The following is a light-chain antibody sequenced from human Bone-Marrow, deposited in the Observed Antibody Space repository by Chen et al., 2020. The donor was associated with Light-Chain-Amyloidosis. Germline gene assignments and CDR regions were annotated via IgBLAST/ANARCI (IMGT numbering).Light chain of an antibody. CDR2: DDS. CDR3: QVWDRSSDRPV. CDR1: NIGSTS. J-gene: IGLJ3*02. V-gene: IGLV3-21*02. Sequence: SYVLTQPSSVSVAPGQTVTIACGGNNIGSTSVHWYQQTPGQAPLLVVYDDSDRPSGIPERLSGSNSVNTATLTFSRVEAGDEADYYCQVWDRSSDRPVFGGGTKLPVL.